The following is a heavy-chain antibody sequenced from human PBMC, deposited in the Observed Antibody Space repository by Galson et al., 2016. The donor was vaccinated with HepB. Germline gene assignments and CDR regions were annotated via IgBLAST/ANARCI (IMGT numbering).Heavy chain of an antibody. V-gene: IGHV3-33*01. CDR2: IWYDGSNK. CDR1: GFTFSSYG. D-gene: IGHD2-15*01. CDR3: ARGLVDSFTLYYFDY. J-gene: IGHJ4*02. Sequence: SLRLSCAASGFTFSSYGMHWVRQAPGKGLEWVAVIWYDGSNKYYADSVKGRFTISRDNSKNTLYLQMNSLRAEDTAVYYCARGLVDSFTLYYFDYWGQGTLVTVPS.